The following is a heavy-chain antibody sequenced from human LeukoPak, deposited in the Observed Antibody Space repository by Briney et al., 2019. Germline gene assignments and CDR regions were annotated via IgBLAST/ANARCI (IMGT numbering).Heavy chain of an antibody. D-gene: IGHD7-27*01. CDR3: VRDGPSWGLL. J-gene: IGHJ4*02. V-gene: IGHV4-4*07. CDR1: GGTIGTYY. CDR2: IFTTGGA. Sequence: SETLSLTCTVSGGTIGTYYWSWIRQPAGKELEWIGRIFTTGGANYNPSLKSRVTMSLDTSRNLFSLKLNSVTAADTAVYYCVRDGPSWGLLWGQGALVTVSS.